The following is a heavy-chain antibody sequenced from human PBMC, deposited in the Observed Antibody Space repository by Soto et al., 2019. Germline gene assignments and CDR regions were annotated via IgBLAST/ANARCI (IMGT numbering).Heavy chain of an antibody. J-gene: IGHJ4*02. Sequence: ASVKVSCKTSGYTFSSYGISCVRQAPGQGLEWMGWISGYSGSTNYVQKFQGRVTMTTDTSTSTAYMELRNLKSDDTAVYYCARDNGNYFDYWGLGTLVTVSS. CDR3: ARDNGNYFDY. CDR1: GYTFSSYG. CDR2: ISGYSGST. D-gene: IGHD4-17*01. V-gene: IGHV1-18*01.